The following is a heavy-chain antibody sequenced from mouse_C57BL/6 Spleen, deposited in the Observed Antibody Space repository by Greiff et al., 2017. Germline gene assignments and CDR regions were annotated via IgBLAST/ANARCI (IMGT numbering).Heavy chain of an antibody. CDR1: GYAFSSSW. V-gene: IGHV1-82*01. CDR2: IYPGDGDT. J-gene: IGHJ4*01. CDR3: ARSMDY. Sequence: QVQLQQSGPELVKPGASVKISCKASGYAFSSSWMNWVKQRPGKGLEWIGRIYPGDGDTNYNGKFKGKATLTADKPSSTAYMKLSSLTSEESAVYFCARSMDYWGQGTSVTVSS.